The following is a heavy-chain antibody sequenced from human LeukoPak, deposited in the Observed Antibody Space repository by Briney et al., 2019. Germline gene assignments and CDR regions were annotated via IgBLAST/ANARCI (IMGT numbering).Heavy chain of an antibody. CDR1: GYSISSTFY. CDR2: ISHSTTT. V-gene: IGHV4-38-2*02. Sequence: SETLSLTCNVSGYSISSTFYGAWIRQPPGKGLEWIATISHSTTTYYTPSLKSRLTMSMDTSKNQFSLKLRSVTDADTAVYYCARVNPPVATFDYWGQGTLVSVSS. J-gene: IGHJ4*02. CDR3: ARVNPPVATFDY. D-gene: IGHD2-21*01.